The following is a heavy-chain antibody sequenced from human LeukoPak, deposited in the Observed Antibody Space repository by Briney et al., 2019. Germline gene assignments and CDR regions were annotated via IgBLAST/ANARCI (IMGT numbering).Heavy chain of an antibody. CDR2: IWYDGSNK. J-gene: IGHJ4*02. CDR1: GFTFRSYG. D-gene: IGHD6-6*01. V-gene: IGHV3-33*01. CDR3: ARSAPYSSSLDY. Sequence: GGSLRLSCAASGFTFRSYGMHGVRQAPGKGLEWVAVIWYDGSNKYYADSVKGRFTISRDNSKNTLYLQMNSLRAEDTAVYYCARSAPYSSSLDYWGQGTLVTVSS.